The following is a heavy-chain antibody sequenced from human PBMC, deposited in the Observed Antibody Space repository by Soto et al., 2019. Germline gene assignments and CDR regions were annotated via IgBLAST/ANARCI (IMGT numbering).Heavy chain of an antibody. V-gene: IGHV1-69*08. CDR1: GGTFSTST. J-gene: IGHJ4*02. Sequence: QVQLVQSGAEVKEPGSSVKVSCKASGGTFSTSTFTWVRQAPGQVLEWMERIIPILDTADYAQKFQGSVTITADKSTSTAFMELSSLRSEDTGIYYCARDSPIGSVFSGYDAIDLWGQGTLVTVSP. CDR3: ARDSPIGSVFSGYDAIDL. D-gene: IGHD5-12*01. CDR2: IIPILDTA.